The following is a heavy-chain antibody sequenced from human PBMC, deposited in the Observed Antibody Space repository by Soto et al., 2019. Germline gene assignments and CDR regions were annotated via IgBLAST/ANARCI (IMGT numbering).Heavy chain of an antibody. CDR2: IYYSGST. D-gene: IGHD2-2*01. Sequence: QLQLQESGPGLVKPSETLSLTCTVSGGSISSSSYYWGWIRQPPGKGLEWIGSIYYSGSTYYNPSLKSRVTISVDTSKNQFSLKLSSVTAADTAVYYCARQGPPYCSSTSCEGWDFDYWGQGTLVTVSS. CDR1: GGSISSSSYY. CDR3: ARQGPPYCSSTSCEGWDFDY. V-gene: IGHV4-39*01. J-gene: IGHJ4*02.